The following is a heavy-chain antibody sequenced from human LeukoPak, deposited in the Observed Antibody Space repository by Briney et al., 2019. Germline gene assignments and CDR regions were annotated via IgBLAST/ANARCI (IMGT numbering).Heavy chain of an antibody. CDR3: AKDRALSLSSSRALDY. D-gene: IGHD2-2*01. J-gene: IGHJ4*02. Sequence: GGSLRLSCVASGFTFSTYALSWVRQAPGKGLEWVSAISSSSGSPYYADSVNGRFTISRDNSKNTLYLQMNSLRAEDTALYYCAKDRALSLSSSRALDYWGQGTLVTVSS. CDR2: ISSSSGSP. V-gene: IGHV3-23*01. CDR1: GFTFSTYA.